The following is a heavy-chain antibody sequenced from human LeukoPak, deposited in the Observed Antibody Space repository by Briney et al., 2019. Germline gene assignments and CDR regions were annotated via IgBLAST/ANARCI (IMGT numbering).Heavy chain of an antibody. CDR3: AEGARITETTVAPVV. Sequence: GASLRLSCAASGFIFSSYAMTWVRQAPGKGLEWVSVSGSGDNTFYADSVKGRFTISRDNSKNTLYLQINNLRAEDTAVYYCAEGARITETTVAPVVWGRGTTVTVSS. CDR2: SGSGDNT. V-gene: IGHV3-23*01. D-gene: IGHD1-7*01. CDR1: GFIFSSYA. J-gene: IGHJ6*02.